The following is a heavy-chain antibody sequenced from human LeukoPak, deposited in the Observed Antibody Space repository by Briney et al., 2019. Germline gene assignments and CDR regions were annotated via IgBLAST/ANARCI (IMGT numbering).Heavy chain of an antibody. D-gene: IGHD3-22*01. CDR2: MNPNSGNT. J-gene: IGHJ4*02. V-gene: IGHV1-8*03. CDR3: AIGPPYDSSGYYGDY. Sequence: ASVKVSCKASGYTFTSYDINWMRQATGQGLEWMGWMNPNSGNTGYAQNFQGRVTITRNTSITTAYMELSSLRSEDTAVYYCAIGPPYDSSGYYGDYWGQRTAVTVSS. CDR1: GYTFTSYD.